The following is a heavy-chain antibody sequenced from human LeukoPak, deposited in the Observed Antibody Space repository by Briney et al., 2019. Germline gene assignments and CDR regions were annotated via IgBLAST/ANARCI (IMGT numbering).Heavy chain of an antibody. D-gene: IGHD3-22*01. Sequence: ASVKVSCKASGYTFTSYAMHWVRQAPGQRLEWMGWINAGNGNTKHSQKFQGRVTITRDTSASTAYMELSSLRSEDTAVYYCARDSSGYYYPVDYWGQGTLVTVSS. V-gene: IGHV1-3*01. CDR2: INAGNGNT. CDR3: ARDSSGYYYPVDY. CDR1: GYTFTSYA. J-gene: IGHJ4*02.